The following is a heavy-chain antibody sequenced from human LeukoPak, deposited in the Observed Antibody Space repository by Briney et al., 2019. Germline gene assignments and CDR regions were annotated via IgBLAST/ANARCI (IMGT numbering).Heavy chain of an antibody. D-gene: IGHD3-22*01. CDR1: GFTFDDYT. CDR2: SWDGDTT. V-gene: IGHV3-43*01. CDR3: AKALGGYDRSGSHFDC. J-gene: IGHJ4*02. Sequence: GGSLRLSCAASGFTFDDYTMHWVRQAPGKGLEWVSLSWDGDTTYYADSVKGRFTISRDNSKNSLYLQMNSLRTEDTALYYCAKALGGYDRSGSHFDCGGQGALVTVSS.